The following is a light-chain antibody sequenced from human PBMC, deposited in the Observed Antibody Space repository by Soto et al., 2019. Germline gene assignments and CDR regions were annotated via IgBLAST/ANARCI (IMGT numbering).Light chain of an antibody. J-gene: IGKJ1*01. CDR1: QNTASSF. CDR2: GAS. V-gene: IGKV3-20*01. Sequence: EVVLKLSPGILSLSLGDRATLSCRASQNTASSFLAWYQQKPGQAPTLLIDGASSRATDIPDRFSVSGSGTDFTLTISRLEPEDYAVYYCHQYVTSGTFGQGTKV. CDR3: HQYVTSGT.